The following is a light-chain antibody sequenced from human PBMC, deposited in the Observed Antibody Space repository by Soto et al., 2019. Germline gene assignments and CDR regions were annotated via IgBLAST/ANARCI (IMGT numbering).Light chain of an antibody. CDR3: QSYDTSLSAWV. Sequence: QSVLTQPPSVSGAPGQKVTISCTGTISSFGAGYDVQWYQQLAGAAPKFLISGNGNRPSGVPDRFSGSKSGTSASLAITGLQAEDEADYYCQSYDTSLSAWVFGGGTQLTVL. CDR1: ISSFGAGYD. CDR2: GNG. J-gene: IGLJ3*02. V-gene: IGLV1-40*01.